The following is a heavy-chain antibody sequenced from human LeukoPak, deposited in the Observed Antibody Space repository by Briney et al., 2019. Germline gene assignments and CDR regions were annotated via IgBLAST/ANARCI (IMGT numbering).Heavy chain of an antibody. CDR3: AKLKQWQPQRYFFEY. CDR1: GFTFSSYA. D-gene: IGHD6-19*01. J-gene: IGHJ4*02. CDR2: FSGTSTN. Sequence: GGSLRLSCAASGFTFSSYAMSWVRQAPGKGLEWVSTFSGTSTNSYADAVKGRVTIPRHNSKNALYLQMNSLRAEDTAVFYCAKLKQWQPQRYFFEYWGQGALVTVAS. V-gene: IGHV3-23*01.